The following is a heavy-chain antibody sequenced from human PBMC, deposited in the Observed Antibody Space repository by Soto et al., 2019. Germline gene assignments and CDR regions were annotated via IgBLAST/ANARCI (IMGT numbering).Heavy chain of an antibody. CDR3: ARSIEMATIQHFDY. V-gene: IGHV4-59*01. D-gene: IGHD5-12*01. J-gene: IGHJ4*02. CDR2: IYYSGST. Sequence: ASETLSLTCTVSGGSISSYYWSWIRQPPGKGLEWIGYIYYSGSTNYNPSLKSRVTISVDTSKNQFSLKLSSVTAADTAVYYCARSIEMATIQHFDYWGQGTLVTVSS. CDR1: GGSISSYY.